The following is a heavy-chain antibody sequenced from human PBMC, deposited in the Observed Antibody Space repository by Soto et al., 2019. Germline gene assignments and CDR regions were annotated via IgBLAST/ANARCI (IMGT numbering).Heavy chain of an antibody. Sequence: PGESLKISCKGSGYNFTTYLIGWVRQMPGKGLEWMGIVYPGDSGTTYSPSFHGQVTISVDKSISTAYLQWSSLKASDTAMYYCARRAATTLNFDYWGQGTLVTVSS. CDR3: ARRAATTLNFDY. CDR1: GYNFTTYL. D-gene: IGHD1-7*01. J-gene: IGHJ4*02. CDR2: VYPGDSGT. V-gene: IGHV5-51*01.